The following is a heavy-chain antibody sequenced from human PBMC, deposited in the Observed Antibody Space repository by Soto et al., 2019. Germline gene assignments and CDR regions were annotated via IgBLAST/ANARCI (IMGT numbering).Heavy chain of an antibody. CDR1: GGSISSGDYF. CDR3: ARVIDMATILDH. Sequence: QVQLQESGPGLVKPSQTLSLTCTVSGGSISSGDYFWSWIRQSPGKGLEWIGYIYYSGSTYYNPSLKSRVTMSVDTSKNQFSLKMNSVTAADTAVYYCARVIDMATILDHWGQGTLVTVSS. J-gene: IGHJ4*02. V-gene: IGHV4-30-4*01. D-gene: IGHD5-12*01. CDR2: IYYSGST.